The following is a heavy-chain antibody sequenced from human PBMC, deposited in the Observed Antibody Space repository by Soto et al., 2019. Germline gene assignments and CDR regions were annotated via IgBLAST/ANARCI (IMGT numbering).Heavy chain of an antibody. J-gene: IGHJ4*02. CDR2: IYYSGST. CDR1: GGSISSSSYY. D-gene: IGHD3-10*01. Sequence: SETLSLTCTVSGGSISSSSYYWGWIRQPPGKGLEWIGSIYYSGSTYYNPSLKSRVTISVDTSKNQFSLKLSSVTAADTAVYYCANYGSGSFLFDYWGQGTLVTVPQ. V-gene: IGHV4-39*01. CDR3: ANYGSGSFLFDY.